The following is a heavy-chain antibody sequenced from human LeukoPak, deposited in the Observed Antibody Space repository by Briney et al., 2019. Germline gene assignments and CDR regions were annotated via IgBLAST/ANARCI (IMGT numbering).Heavy chain of an antibody. D-gene: IGHD1-26*01. CDR1: GFTFSTYW. CDR2: LNPDGSSS. V-gene: IGHV3-74*01. CDR3: TRSPSLGGRYWGFDY. J-gene: IGHJ4*02. Sequence: GGSLRLSCGASGFTFSTYWMHWVRQAPGKGLVWVSRLNPDGSSSIYADSVKGRFTVSRDNAKNTLYLQMNSLRAEDTAVYYCTRSPSLGGRYWGFDYWGQGALVTVCS.